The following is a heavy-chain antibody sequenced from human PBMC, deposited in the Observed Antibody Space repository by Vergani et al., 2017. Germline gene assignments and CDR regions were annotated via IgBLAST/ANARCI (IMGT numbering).Heavy chain of an antibody. CDR2: IYHGGMT. CDR3: ARHGGSGNYYHLLDS. CDR1: DYSIGRAYF. Sequence: QVHLQESGPGLVKPSETLSLTCSVSDYSIGRAYFWGWIRRSPGKGLEYIASIYHGGMTYYNLSLKSRATISIDTSENVISFRLTSVTAADTALYLCARHGGSGNYYHLLDSWGQGTLVIVSS. J-gene: IGHJ5*01. D-gene: IGHD3-3*01. V-gene: IGHV4-38-2*02.